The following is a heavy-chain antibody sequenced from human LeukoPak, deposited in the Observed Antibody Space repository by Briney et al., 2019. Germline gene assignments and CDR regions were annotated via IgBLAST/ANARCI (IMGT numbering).Heavy chain of an antibody. CDR1: GFTFSSYG. CDR3: ARDPGAFPYFFDS. J-gene: IGHJ4*02. Sequence: GGSLRLSCAASGFTFSSYGMHWVRQAPGKGLEWVAVIWYDGSNKYYADSVKGRFTISRDNSKNTLYLQMNSLRVEDTAVYFCARDPGAFPYFFDSWGQGTLVTVSS. CDR2: IWYDGSNK. V-gene: IGHV3-33*01. D-gene: IGHD4/OR15-4a*01.